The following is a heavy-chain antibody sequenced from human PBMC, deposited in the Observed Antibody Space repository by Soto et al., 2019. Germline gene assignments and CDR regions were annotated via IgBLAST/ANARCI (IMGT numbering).Heavy chain of an antibody. Sequence: QVQLVQSGAEVKKPGSSVKVSCKASGGTFSSYTISWVRQAPGQGLEWMGRIIPILGIANYAQKFQGRVTITADKSTSTAYMELSRLRSEDTAVYYCAREFNSQKLGYWGQGTLVTVSS. J-gene: IGHJ4*02. CDR3: AREFNSQKLGY. CDR1: GGTFSSYT. V-gene: IGHV1-69*08. D-gene: IGHD3-16*01. CDR2: IIPILGIA.